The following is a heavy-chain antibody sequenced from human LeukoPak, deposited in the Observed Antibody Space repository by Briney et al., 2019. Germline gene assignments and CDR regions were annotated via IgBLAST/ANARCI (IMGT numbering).Heavy chain of an antibody. J-gene: IGHJ6*03. CDR1: PFTFSSYA. V-gene: IGHV3-23*01. D-gene: IGHD3-3*01. CDR3: ARGAYYDFWKGNYYYMDV. CDR2: IYVSGDVT. Sequence: PGGSLRLSCADPPFTFSSYAMNWVRQAPGKGLEWVSIIYVSGDVTYYADFVKGRFTISRDNSKNTLYLQMDSLRAEDTAVYYCARGAYYDFWKGNYYYMDVWGKGTTVTVSS.